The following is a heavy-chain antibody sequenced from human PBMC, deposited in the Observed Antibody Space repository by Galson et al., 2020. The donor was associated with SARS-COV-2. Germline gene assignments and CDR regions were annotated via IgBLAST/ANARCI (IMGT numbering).Heavy chain of an antibody. CDR3: ARAFRGYSYDDAFDI. CDR1: AGSISSSSYY. V-gene: IGHV4-39*01. Sequence: SEPLSLTCTVSAGSISSSSYYWGSIRKPPGTGLESIGSIYYSGSTYYNPTIKSRGTISVDTSKNQFSLKLSSVTAADTAVYYCARAFRGYSYDDAFDIWGQGTMVTVSS. CDR2: IYYSGST. J-gene: IGHJ3*02. D-gene: IGHD5-18*01.